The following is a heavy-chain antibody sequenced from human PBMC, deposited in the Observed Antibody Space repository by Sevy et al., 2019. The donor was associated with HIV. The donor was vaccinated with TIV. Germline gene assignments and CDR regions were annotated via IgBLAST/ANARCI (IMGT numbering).Heavy chain of an antibody. CDR2: INSDGSST. CDR1: GFTFSSYW. D-gene: IGHD2-2*02. Sequence: GSLRLSCAASGFTFSSYWMHWVRQAPGKGLVWVSRINSDGSSTSYADSVKGRFTISRANAKNTRYLQMNSLRAEDTAVYYCGRLGYCSSTSCYTYYGADAFDIWGQGTMVTVSS. V-gene: IGHV3-74*01. J-gene: IGHJ3*02. CDR3: GRLGYCSSTSCYTYYGADAFDI.